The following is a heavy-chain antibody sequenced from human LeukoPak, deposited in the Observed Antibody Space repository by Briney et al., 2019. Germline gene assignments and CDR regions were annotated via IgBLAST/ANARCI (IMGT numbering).Heavy chain of an antibody. J-gene: IGHJ4*02. CDR3: AKEMGSIVVVPAASDY. V-gene: IGHV3-23*01. Sequence: PGGSLRLSCAASGFTFSSYAMSWVRQAPGKGLEWVSAISGSGGSTYYADSVKGRFTISRDNSKNTLYLQMNSLRAEDTAVYYCAKEMGSIVVVPAASDYWGQGTLVTVSS. CDR2: ISGSGGST. D-gene: IGHD2-2*01. CDR1: GFTFSSYA.